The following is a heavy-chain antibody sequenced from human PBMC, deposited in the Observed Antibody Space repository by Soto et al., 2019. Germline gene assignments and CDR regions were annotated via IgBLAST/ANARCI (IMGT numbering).Heavy chain of an antibody. D-gene: IGHD5-18*01. V-gene: IGHV1-3*01. CDR3: ARDPGYRYGYN. Sequence: QVQLVQSGAEVKKPGASVKVSCKASGYTFTSYAMHWVRQAPGQRLEWMGWINDGNGNTKYSQKFQGRVTITRDTSASTAYMELSSLRSEDTAVYYCARDPGYRYGYNWGQGTLVTVSS. CDR2: INDGNGNT. CDR1: GYTFTSYA. J-gene: IGHJ4*02.